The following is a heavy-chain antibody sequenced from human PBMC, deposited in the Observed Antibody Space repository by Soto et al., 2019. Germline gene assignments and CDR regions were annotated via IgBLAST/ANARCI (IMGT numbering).Heavy chain of an antibody. CDR2: VYRSGST. D-gene: IGHD2-8*01. CDR1: GDSISSDNW. J-gene: IGHJ5*02. V-gene: IGHV4-4*02. Sequence: QVQLQESGPGLVRPSETLSLTCAVSGDSISSDNWWNWVRQPPGQGLEWIGEVYRSGSTHYDPSLTSRVTISVDMSKNQYSLTLTSVTAADTAIYYCARNGVYSLGSWGQGTLVTVSS. CDR3: ARNGVYSLGS.